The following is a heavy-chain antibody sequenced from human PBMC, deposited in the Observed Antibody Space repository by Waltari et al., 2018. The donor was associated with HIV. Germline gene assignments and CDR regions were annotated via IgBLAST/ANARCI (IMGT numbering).Heavy chain of an antibody. CDR3: TKDPVTAVGNINWFDP. CDR2: ISGSGDNR. J-gene: IGHJ5*02. Sequence: EVQLLESGGGLVQPGGSLRLSCRASGCSFSVPPMNWVRQAPGKGLEWVSGISGSGDNRYYADSVKGRFTISRDNSKNKVFLQMKSLRPEDTAFYYCTKDPVTAVGNINWFDPWGQGTLVTVSS. V-gene: IGHV3-23*01. CDR1: GCSFSVPP. D-gene: IGHD6-13*01.